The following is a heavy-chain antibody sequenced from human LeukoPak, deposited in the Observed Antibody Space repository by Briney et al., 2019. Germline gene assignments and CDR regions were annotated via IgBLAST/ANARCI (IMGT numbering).Heavy chain of an antibody. V-gene: IGHV3-23*01. CDR1: AFTFSSYG. CDR3: AKESYGDYGIFDY. D-gene: IGHD4-17*01. J-gene: IGHJ4*02. Sequence: GGSLRLSCAASAFTFSSYGMSWVRQAPGKGLEWVSAISGSGGSTYYADSVKGRFTISRDNSKNTLYLQMNSLRAEDTAVYYCAKESYGDYGIFDYWGQGTLVTVSS. CDR2: ISGSGGST.